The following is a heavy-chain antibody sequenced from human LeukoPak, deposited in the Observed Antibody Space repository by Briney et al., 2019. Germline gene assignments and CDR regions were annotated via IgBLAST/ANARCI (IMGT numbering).Heavy chain of an antibody. J-gene: IGHJ6*02. Sequence: GGSLRLSCAASGFTFSSYSINWVRQAPGKGLEWVSSISSSTSYIYEDSVKGRFTISRDNAKHSLYLQMNSLRAEDTAVYYCARDLYGDYGMDVWGQGTTVTVSS. CDR2: ISSSTSYI. V-gene: IGHV3-21*01. CDR1: GFTFSSYS. CDR3: ARDLYGDYGMDV. D-gene: IGHD4-17*01.